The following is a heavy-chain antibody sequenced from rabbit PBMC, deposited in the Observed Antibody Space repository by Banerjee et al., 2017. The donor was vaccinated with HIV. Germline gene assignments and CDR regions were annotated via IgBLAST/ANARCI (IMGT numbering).Heavy chain of an antibody. J-gene: IGHJ3*01. V-gene: IGHV1S40*01. CDR1: GFSFSSSYY. D-gene: IGHD7-1*01. Sequence: QSLEESGGDLVKPGASLTLTCTASGFSFSSSYYMCWVRQAPGKGLEWIGCIYTADGSTYYASWAKGRFTISKTSSTTVTLQMTSLTVADTATYFCARGVYSTDDYVTRLDLWGPGTLFTVS. CDR2: IYTADGST. CDR3: ARGVYSTDDYVTRLDL.